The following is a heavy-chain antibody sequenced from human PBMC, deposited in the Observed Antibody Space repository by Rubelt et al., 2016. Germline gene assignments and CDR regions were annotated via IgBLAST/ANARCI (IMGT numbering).Heavy chain of an antibody. J-gene: IGHJ4*02. V-gene: IGHV1-2*02. D-gene: IGHD6-19*01. Sequence: GASVKVSCKASGYTFTGYYMHWVRQAPGQGLEWMGWINPNSGGTNYAQKFQGRVTMTRDTSISNAYLELSRLRSDDTAVYYCASLKGPYSSGWYRDYWGQGTLVTVSS. CDR3: ASLKGPYSSGWYRDY. CDR2: INPNSGGT. CDR1: GYTFTGYY.